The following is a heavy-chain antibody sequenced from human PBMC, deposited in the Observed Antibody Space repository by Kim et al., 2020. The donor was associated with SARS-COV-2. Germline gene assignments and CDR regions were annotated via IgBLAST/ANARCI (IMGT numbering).Heavy chain of an antibody. CDR1: GASISSGDYY. V-gene: IGHV4-30-4*01. J-gene: IGHJ4*02. CDR3: ARITLFGYYFDY. CDR2: IYYSGST. Sequence: SETLSLTCTVSGASISSGDYYWSWIRQPPGKGLEWIGFIYYSGSTYYNPSLKSRVTISVDTSKNQFSLKLTSVTAADTAVYYCARITLFGYYFDYWGQGTLVTVYS. D-gene: IGHD3-3*01.